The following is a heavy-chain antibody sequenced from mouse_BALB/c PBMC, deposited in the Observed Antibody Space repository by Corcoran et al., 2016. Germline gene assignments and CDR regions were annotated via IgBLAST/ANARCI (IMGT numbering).Heavy chain of an antibody. V-gene: IGHV9-4*02. Sequence: QIQLVLSGPELKKPGATVRISCKASGYTFTTAGMQWLQKMTGKGLKWIGWINTHSGVPKYAEDFKGRFAFSLETSASTAYLRISNLKNEDTATYFCARSGSSFDYWGQGTTLTVSS. D-gene: IGHD1-1*01. J-gene: IGHJ2*01. CDR3: ARSGSSFDY. CDR2: INTHSGVP. CDR1: GYTFTTAG.